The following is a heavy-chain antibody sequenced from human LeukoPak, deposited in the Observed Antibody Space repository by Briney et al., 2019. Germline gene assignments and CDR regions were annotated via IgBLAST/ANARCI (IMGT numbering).Heavy chain of an antibody. CDR1: GGSINSRSDY. V-gene: IGHV4-39*01. Sequence: PSETLSLTCTVSGGSINSRSDYWGWVRQPPGKGLEWIGSIYYSGSTHYNPSLKSRVTMSIDTSKNQFSLRLSSVTAADTAVYYCARRPGEYGGNDFDYWGQGTLVTVSS. D-gene: IGHD4/OR15-4a*01. CDR3: ARRPGEYGGNDFDY. CDR2: IYYSGST. J-gene: IGHJ4*02.